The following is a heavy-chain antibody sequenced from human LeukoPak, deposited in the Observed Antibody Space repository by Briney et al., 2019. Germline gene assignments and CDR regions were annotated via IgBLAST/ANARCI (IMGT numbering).Heavy chain of an antibody. CDR1: GYTFTSYY. D-gene: IGHD3-10*01. J-gene: IGHJ4*02. CDR2: INPSGGST. Sequence: ASVKVSCKASGYTFTSYYMHWVRQAPGQGLEWMGIINPSGGSTSYAQKFQGRVTMTRDTSTSTVYMELSSLRSEDTAVYYCARDRGYYGSGSYLSPQYYFDYRGQGTLVTVSS. CDR3: ARDRGYYGSGSYLSPQYYFDY. V-gene: IGHV1-46*01.